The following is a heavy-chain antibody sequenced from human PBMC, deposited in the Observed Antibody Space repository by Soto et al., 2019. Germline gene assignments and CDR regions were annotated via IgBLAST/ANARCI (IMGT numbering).Heavy chain of an antibody. Sequence: QVRLVQSGAEVKRPGASVKVSCRASGYTFVDYALHWVRQAPGQGLEWVGGMTPKTGNIKASHKCEDRVSITRDTASSTAYMELSGLRSEDTAVYICTREAVVAENWFDPWGQGTLVTVSS. CDR2: MTPKTGNI. J-gene: IGHJ5*02. D-gene: IGHD3-22*01. V-gene: IGHV1-3*01. CDR3: TREAVVAENWFDP. CDR1: GYTFVDYA.